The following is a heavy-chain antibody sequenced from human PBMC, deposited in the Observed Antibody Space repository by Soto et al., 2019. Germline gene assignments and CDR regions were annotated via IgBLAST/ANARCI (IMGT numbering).Heavy chain of an antibody. J-gene: IGHJ6*02. Sequence: ETLSLTCAVYGGSFSGYYWSWIRQPPGKGLEWIGEINHSGSTNYNPSLKSRVTISVGTSKNQFSLKLSSVTAADTAVYYCARVLVRGVITYYYYYGMDVWGQGTTVTVSS. CDR3: ARVLVRGVITYYYYYGMDV. CDR1: GGSFSGYY. V-gene: IGHV4-34*01. D-gene: IGHD3-10*01. CDR2: INHSGST.